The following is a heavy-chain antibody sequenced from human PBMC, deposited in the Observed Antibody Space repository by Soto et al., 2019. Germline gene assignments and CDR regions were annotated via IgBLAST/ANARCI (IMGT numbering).Heavy chain of an antibody. V-gene: IGHV3-64D*08. J-gene: IGHJ6*02. Sequence: GGSLRLSCSASGFTFSSYAMHWVRQAPGKGLEYVSAISSNGGSTYYADSVKGRFTISRDNSKYTLYLQMSSLRAEDTAVYYCVKFAPSSGWTDYYYYGMDVWGQGTTVTVSS. CDR3: VKFAPSSGWTDYYYYGMDV. CDR1: GFTFSSYA. D-gene: IGHD6-19*01. CDR2: ISSNGGST.